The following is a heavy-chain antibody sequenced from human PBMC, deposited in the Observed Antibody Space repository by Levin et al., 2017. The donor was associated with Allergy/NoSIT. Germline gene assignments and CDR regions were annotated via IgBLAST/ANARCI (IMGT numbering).Heavy chain of an antibody. CDR2: TYYRSKWYN. CDR1: GVSVSSNSAA. CDR3: AGGAWFDP. V-gene: IGHV6-1*01. J-gene: IGHJ5*02. D-gene: IGHD3-16*01. Sequence: LRLSCAISGVSVSSNSAAWNWIRQSPSRGLEWLGRTYYRSKWYNDYAVSVKGRITINPDTSKNQFSLQLNSVTPDDTAVYYCAGGAWFDPWGQGTLVTVSS.